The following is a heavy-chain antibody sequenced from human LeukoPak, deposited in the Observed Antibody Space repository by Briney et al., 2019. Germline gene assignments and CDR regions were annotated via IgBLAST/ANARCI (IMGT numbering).Heavy chain of an antibody. J-gene: IGHJ5*02. CDR1: GFTFSDYY. CDR2: ISSSSNNI. V-gene: IGHV3-11*01. Sequence: KPGGSLRLSCAASGFTFSDYYMTWIRQAPGKGLEWVSYISSSSNNIHYANSVRGRFTISRDIAKNSVYLQMNSLRAEDTAIYYCARAAGWFDPWGQGTLVTVSS. CDR3: ARAAGWFDP.